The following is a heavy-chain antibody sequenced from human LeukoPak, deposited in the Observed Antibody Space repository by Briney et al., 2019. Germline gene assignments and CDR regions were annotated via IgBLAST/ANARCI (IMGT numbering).Heavy chain of an antibody. CDR3: RAYSSSWYRAYNWFDP. V-gene: IGHV3-23*01. CDR1: GFTFSSYA. CDR2: ISGSGGST. Sequence: QPGGSLRLSCAASGFTFSSYAMSWVRQAPGKGLEWVSAISGSGGSTYYADSVKGRFTISRDNSKNTLYLQMNSLRAEDTAVYYCRAYSSSWYRAYNWFDPWGQGTLVTVSS. J-gene: IGHJ5*02. D-gene: IGHD6-13*01.